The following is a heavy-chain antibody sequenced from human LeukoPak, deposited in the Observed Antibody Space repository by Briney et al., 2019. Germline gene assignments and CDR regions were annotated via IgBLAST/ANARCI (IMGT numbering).Heavy chain of an antibody. J-gene: IGHJ6*02. CDR3: AAAPILRGEGGEHYKYGMDV. V-gene: IGHV4-59*12. CDR1: RGSISSYY. CDR2: IFYSGST. Sequence: SETLSLTCTVSRGSISSYYWSWIRQPPGKGLEWIGHIFYSGSTNYNPSLKSRVTISADTFKNHFSLIVTSLTAADTAVYYCAAAPILRGEGGEHYKYGMDVWGQGTTVIVSS. D-gene: IGHD2-2*02.